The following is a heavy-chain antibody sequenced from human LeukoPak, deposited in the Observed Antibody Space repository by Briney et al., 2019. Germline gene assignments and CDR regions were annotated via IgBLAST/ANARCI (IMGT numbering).Heavy chain of an antibody. V-gene: IGHV3-21*05. CDR2: ITNSGNSK. Sequence: PGGSLRLSCAASEFTFSSYSMNWVRQAPGKGLEWVSYITNSGNSKSYADSLKGRFTISRDNAKNSLYLQMNSLTAEDTALYYCARGYSGWSSWGQGTLVTVSS. J-gene: IGHJ5*02. D-gene: IGHD6-19*01. CDR3: ARGYSGWSS. CDR1: EFTFSSYS.